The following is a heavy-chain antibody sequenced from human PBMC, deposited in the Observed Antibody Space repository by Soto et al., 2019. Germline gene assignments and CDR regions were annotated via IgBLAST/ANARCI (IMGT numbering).Heavy chain of an antibody. CDR1: GGSISSGGYY. J-gene: IGHJ4*02. V-gene: IGHV4-31*02. CDR3: ARAEQQLVRVDY. D-gene: IGHD6-13*01. Sequence: PSETLSLTXTVSGGSISSGGYYWSWIRQHPGKGLEWIGYIYYSGSTYYNPSLKSRVTISVDTSKNQFSLKLSSVTAADTAVYYCARAEQQLVRVDYWGQGTLVTVSS. CDR2: IYYSGST.